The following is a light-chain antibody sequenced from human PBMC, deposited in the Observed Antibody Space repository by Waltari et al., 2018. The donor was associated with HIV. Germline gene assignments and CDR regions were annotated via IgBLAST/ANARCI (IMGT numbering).Light chain of an antibody. CDR2: GKN. CDR3: NSRDTTGHWF. J-gene: IGLJ3*02. Sequence: SSELAQDPAVSVDLGQTVRITCQGDSVRTYYASWYQQKPGQAPVLVFYGKNNLPSGIPDRFSGSSSGDTASLTITGAQAEDEADYYCNSRDTTGHWFFGGGTKVTVL. V-gene: IGLV3-19*01. CDR1: SVRTYY.